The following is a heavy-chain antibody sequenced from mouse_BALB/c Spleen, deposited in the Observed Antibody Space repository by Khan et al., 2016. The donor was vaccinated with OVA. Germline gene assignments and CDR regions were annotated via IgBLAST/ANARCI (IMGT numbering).Heavy chain of an antibody. Sequence: VQLKESGPELVKPGASVKISCKASGYTFTDYNMHWVKQSHGKSLECIGYIYPYNGGTGYNQKFKSKATLTVDNSSSTAYMELRSLKSDDSAVYYCTRRWFHYDRQSSYYYALDYWGQGTSFTVSS. CDR3: TRRWFHYDRQSSYYYALDY. D-gene: IGHD1-2*01. J-gene: IGHJ4*01. V-gene: IGHV1S29*02. CDR1: GYTFTDYN. CDR2: IYPYNGGT.